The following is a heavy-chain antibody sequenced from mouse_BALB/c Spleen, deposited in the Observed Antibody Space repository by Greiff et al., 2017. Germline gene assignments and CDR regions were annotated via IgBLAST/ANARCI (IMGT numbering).Heavy chain of an antibody. Sequence: VQVVESGPGLVAPSQSLSITCTVSGFSLTSYGVHWVRQPPGKGLEWLGVIWAGGSTNYNSALMSRLSISKDNSKSQVFLKMNSLQTDDTAMYYCARALYDYVSGFAYWGQGTLVTVSA. CDR1: GFSLTSYG. J-gene: IGHJ3*01. V-gene: IGHV2-9*02. CDR3: ARALYDYVSGFAY. CDR2: IWAGGST. D-gene: IGHD2-4*01.